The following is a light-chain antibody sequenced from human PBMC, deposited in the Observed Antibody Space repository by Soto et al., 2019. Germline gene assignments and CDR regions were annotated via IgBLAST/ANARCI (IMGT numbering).Light chain of an antibody. J-gene: IGKJ1*01. CDR1: QSVSSN. CDR3: QHYYNWRPR. V-gene: IGKV3-15*01. Sequence: EIEMTQSPATLSVSPGEEATLSCRASQSVSSNLAWYQQKPGQAPRLLIYDASTRATGIPARFSGSGSGTEFTLTITRLLPEPFAPYSCQHYYNWRPRFGQGTKVDI. CDR2: DAS.